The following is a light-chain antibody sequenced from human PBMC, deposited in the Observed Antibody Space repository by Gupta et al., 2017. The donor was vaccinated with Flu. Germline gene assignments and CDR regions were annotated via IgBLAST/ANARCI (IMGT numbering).Light chain of an antibody. CDR3: QVWDDSSYVV. Sequence: PGQTARMTCGGDNIGSNSVHWYQQTPGQAPVLVVYDDTDRPSGIPERFSGSNSETTATLTLSRVQAEDDADYYCQVWDDSSYVVFGGGAKLTVL. CDR1: NIGSNS. V-gene: IGLV3-21*02. J-gene: IGLJ2*01. CDR2: DDT.